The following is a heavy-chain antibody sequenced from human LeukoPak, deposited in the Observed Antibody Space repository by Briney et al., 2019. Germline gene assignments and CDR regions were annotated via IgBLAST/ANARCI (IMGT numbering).Heavy chain of an antibody. Sequence: GGSLRLSCAASGFTFSSYAMSWVRQAPGKGLEWVSAISGSGGSTYYANSVKGRFTISRDNSKNTLYLQMGSLRAEDMAVYYCARGWSDTAMVPYDYWGQGTLVTVSS. D-gene: IGHD5-18*01. CDR2: ISGSGGST. V-gene: IGHV3-64*01. CDR3: ARGWSDTAMVPYDY. CDR1: GFTFSSYA. J-gene: IGHJ4*02.